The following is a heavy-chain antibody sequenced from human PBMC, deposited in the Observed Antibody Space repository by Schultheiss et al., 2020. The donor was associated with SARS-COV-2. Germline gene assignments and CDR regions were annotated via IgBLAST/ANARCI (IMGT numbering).Heavy chain of an antibody. J-gene: IGHJ4*02. Sequence: SETLSLTCTVSGGSISSGGYYWSWIRQPPGKGLEWIGSIYHSGSTYYNPSLKSRVTISVDTSKNQFSLKLSSVTAADTAVYYCARGNWNDGSVFQQAFDYWGQGTLVTVSS. V-gene: IGHV4-39*07. D-gene: IGHD1-1*01. CDR1: GGSISSGGYY. CDR3: ARGNWNDGSVFQQAFDY. CDR2: IYHSGST.